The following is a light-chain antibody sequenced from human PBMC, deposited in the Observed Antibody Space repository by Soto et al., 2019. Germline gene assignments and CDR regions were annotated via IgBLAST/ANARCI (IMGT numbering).Light chain of an antibody. CDR1: QSVSSSY. V-gene: IGKV3-20*01. CDR3: QQYDSSGYT. J-gene: IGKJ2*01. CDR2: GAS. Sequence: EIELTQSPGTLSLSPGERATLSCRASQSVSSSYLAWYQQKPGQAPRLLIYGASSRATGIPDRFSGSGSGTDFTLTISRLEPEDFAVYYCQQYDSSGYTFGQGTKLEIK.